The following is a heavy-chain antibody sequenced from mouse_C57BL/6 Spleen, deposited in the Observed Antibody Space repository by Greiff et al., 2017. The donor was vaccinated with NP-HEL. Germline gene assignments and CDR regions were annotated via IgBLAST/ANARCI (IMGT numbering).Heavy chain of an antibody. CDR2: IDPETGGT. Sequence: QVQLQQSGAELVRPGASVTLSCKASGYTFTDYEMHWVKQTPVHGLEWIGAIDPETGGTAYNQKFKGKAILTADKSSSTAYMLLSSLTSEDSAVYFCDYYGSSLFDYWGQGTTLTVSS. V-gene: IGHV1-15*01. D-gene: IGHD1-1*01. CDR3: DYYGSSLFDY. J-gene: IGHJ2*01. CDR1: GYTFTDYE.